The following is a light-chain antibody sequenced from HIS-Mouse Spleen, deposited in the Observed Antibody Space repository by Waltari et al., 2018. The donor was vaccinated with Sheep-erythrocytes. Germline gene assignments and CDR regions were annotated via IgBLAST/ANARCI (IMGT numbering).Light chain of an antibody. Sequence: DIKMTQLQLPVSAPEGARFTILCRASQGISSWLAWYQQKPGKAPKLLIYAASSLQSGVPSRFSGSGSGTDFTLTISSLQPEDFATYYCQQANSFPITFGQGTRLEIK. CDR3: QQANSFPIT. V-gene: IGKV1-12*01. J-gene: IGKJ5*01. CDR2: AAS. CDR1: QGISSW.